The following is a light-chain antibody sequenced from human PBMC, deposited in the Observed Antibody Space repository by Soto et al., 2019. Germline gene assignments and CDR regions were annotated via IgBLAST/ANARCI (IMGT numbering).Light chain of an antibody. Sequence: EIVMTQSPATLSLSPGERATLSCRATQSVTSNYLSWYQQKPGQAPRLLIYGASTRATGIPARFSGSGSGTDFTLTLSSLQPDDFATYYCQQYHDLYTFGQGTRLEIK. CDR2: GAS. V-gene: IGKV3D-7*01. CDR3: QQYHDLYT. J-gene: IGKJ5*01. CDR1: QSVTSNY.